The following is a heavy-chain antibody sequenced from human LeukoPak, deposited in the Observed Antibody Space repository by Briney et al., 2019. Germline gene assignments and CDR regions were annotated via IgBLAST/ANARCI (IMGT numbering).Heavy chain of an antibody. Sequence: PGGSLRLSCAASGFIFSAYGMHWVRQAPGEGLEWVAYIRHDESRTFYADSVKGRFTISRDASKNTLYLQMHILRAEDTALYYCAKPVIPSSYQETYYMDVWGKGTTVTVS. D-gene: IGHD2-21*01. V-gene: IGHV3-30*02. CDR1: GFIFSAYG. CDR3: AKPVIPSSYQETYYMDV. CDR2: IRHDESRT. J-gene: IGHJ6*03.